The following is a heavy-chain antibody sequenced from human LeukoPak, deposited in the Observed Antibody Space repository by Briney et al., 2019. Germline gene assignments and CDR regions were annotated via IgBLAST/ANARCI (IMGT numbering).Heavy chain of an antibody. CDR2: IYSGGAT. J-gene: IGHJ4*02. Sequence: GGSQRLSCAASGLTISGNYMSWVRQAPGVRLEWVSVIYSGGATFYADSVKGRFTISRDTSKNTLYLQMNSLRAEDTAVYYCARDSSDSSRWHGYFDSWGQGTLVSVSS. D-gene: IGHD6-13*01. CDR3: ARDSSDSSRWHGYFDS. V-gene: IGHV3-66*01. CDR1: GLTISGNY.